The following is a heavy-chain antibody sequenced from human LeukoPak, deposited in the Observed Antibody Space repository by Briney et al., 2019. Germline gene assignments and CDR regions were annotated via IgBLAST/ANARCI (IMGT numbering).Heavy chain of an antibody. CDR1: GYTFTGYY. V-gene: IGHV1-2*02. J-gene: IGHJ5*02. CDR3: ARGGGYDILTGYYRGWFDP. D-gene: IGHD3-9*01. CDR2: IIPYSGGT. Sequence: GASVRVSCKASGYTFTGYYMHWVRQAPGQGLEWMGWIIPYSGGTNYAQKFQGRVTMTRNTSISTAYMELSSLRSEDTAVYYCARGGGYDILTGYYRGWFDPWGQGTLVTVSS.